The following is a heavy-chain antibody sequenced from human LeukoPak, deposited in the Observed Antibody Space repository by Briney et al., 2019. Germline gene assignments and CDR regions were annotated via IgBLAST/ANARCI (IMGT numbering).Heavy chain of an antibody. V-gene: IGHV4-59*01. CDR2: IYYSGST. D-gene: IGHD1-26*01. CDR3: ARVFGSTTPDY. Sequence: SETLSLTCTVSGGSISSYYWSWIRQPPGKGLEWIGYIYYSGSTNYNPSLKSRVTISVDTSKNQFSLKLSSVTAADTAVYYCARVFGSTTPDYWGQGTLVTVSS. J-gene: IGHJ4*02. CDR1: GGSISSYY.